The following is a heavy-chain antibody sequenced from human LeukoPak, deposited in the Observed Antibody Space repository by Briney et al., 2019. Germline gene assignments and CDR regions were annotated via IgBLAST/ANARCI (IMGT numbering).Heavy chain of an antibody. Sequence: PGGSLRLSCAASGFTFSSYWMHWVRQVPGKGLVWVSRINIDGSTTTYADSVKGRFTISRDNAKNTLYLQMNNLRAEDTALYYCARVGGPGWYGYWGQGTLVTVSS. CDR3: ARVGGPGWYGY. D-gene: IGHD6-19*01. CDR1: GFTFSSYW. J-gene: IGHJ4*02. CDR2: INIDGSTT. V-gene: IGHV3-74*03.